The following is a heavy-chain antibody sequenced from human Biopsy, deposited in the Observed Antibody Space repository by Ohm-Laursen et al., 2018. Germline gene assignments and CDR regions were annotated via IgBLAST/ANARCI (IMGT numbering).Heavy chain of an antibody. J-gene: IGHJ3*01. CDR3: ASVVLGPTNDAFDL. D-gene: IGHD3-22*01. CDR2: IYPGGST. Sequence: TLSLTCAVYGESFNGYYWSWIRQTPGKGLEWIGRIYPGGSTNYNPSLKSRVTMSVDTSKKQLSLRLRSVTAADTAMYYCASVVLGPTNDAFDLWGQGTMVVVSS. V-gene: IGHV4-59*10. CDR1: GESFNGYY.